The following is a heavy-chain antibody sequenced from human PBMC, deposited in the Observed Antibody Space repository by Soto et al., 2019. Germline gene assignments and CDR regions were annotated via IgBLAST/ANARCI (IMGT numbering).Heavy chain of an antibody. Sequence: LRLSCAASGFVFSDYVIHWVRQAPCRGLDWVAGIWYHGRDIFYTDSVKGRFTISRDNSKNMLYLQMNSLRAEDTAVYYCARDQGGQSGNFIFDNWGQGTLVTVSS. J-gene: IGHJ4*02. D-gene: IGHD1-26*01. CDR2: IWYHGRDI. V-gene: IGHV3-33*01. CDR3: ARDQGGQSGNFIFDN. CDR1: GFVFSDYV.